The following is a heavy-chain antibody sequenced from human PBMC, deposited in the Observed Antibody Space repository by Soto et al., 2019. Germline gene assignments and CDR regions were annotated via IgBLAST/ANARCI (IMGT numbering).Heavy chain of an antibody. D-gene: IGHD3-10*01. J-gene: IGHJ5*02. Sequence: PGESLKISCQGSGYVFTTYWITWVRQMPGKGLERMGRIDPGDSYINYSPSFQGHVTISVDNSINTAYLQFHSLKASDTAIYYCARVRVSAFYDNWFDPWGQGTLVTVSS. CDR1: GYVFTTYW. CDR2: IDPGDSYI. CDR3: ARVRVSAFYDNWFDP. V-gene: IGHV5-10-1*01.